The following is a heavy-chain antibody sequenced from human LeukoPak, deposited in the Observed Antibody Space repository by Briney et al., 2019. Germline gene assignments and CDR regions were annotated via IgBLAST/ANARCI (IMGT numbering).Heavy chain of an antibody. Sequence: TSETLSLTCTVSGGSTSNYYWSWIRQPPGKGLEWVGYIFYSGSTNYNPSLKSRVTISVDTSKNQFSLKLTSATAADTAVYYCARAGYNWNHGYQFDYWGQGTLVTVSS. CDR3: ARAGYNWNHGYQFDY. CDR2: IFYSGST. D-gene: IGHD1-14*01. V-gene: IGHV4-59*01. J-gene: IGHJ4*02. CDR1: GGSTSNYY.